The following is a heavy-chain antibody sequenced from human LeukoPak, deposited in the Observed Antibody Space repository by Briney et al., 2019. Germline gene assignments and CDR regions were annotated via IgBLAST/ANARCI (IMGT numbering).Heavy chain of an antibody. CDR1: GFTLRNYW. CDR3: AKDLFPYGSGDDAFDI. CDR2: ISYDGSNK. J-gene: IGHJ3*02. D-gene: IGHD3-10*01. Sequence: PGGSLRLSCGASGFTLRNYWVNWVRQAPGKGLEWVAVISYDGSNKYYADSVRGRFTISRDNSKNTLYLQMNSLRAEDTAVYYCAKDLFPYGSGDDAFDIWGQGTMVTVFS. V-gene: IGHV3-30*18.